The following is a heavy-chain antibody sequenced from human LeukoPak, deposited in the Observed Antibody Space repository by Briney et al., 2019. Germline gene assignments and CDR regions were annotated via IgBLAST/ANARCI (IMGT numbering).Heavy chain of an antibody. V-gene: IGHV3-30*03. D-gene: IGHD5-24*01. CDR3: ARGWYYGMDV. CDR2: ISYDGSNK. Sequence: PGGSLRLSCAASGFTFSSYGMHWVRQGPGKGLEWVAVISYDGSNKYYADSVKGRFTISRDNSKNTLYLQMNSLRAEDTAVYYCARGWYYGMDVWGQGTTITVSS. J-gene: IGHJ6*02. CDR1: GFTFSSYG.